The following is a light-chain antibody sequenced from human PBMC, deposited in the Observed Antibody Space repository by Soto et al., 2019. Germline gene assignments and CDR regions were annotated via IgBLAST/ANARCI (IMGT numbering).Light chain of an antibody. J-gene: IGKJ1*01. CDR3: QHLYPYPPRT. CDR1: QSISSW. CDR2: DAS. Sequence: DIQMTQSPSTLSASVGDRVTITCRAGQSISSWLAWYQQKPGKAPKLLIYDASSLQSGVPSRFGGSGSGTDFTLTINSLLPDYCSTYYRQHLYPYPPRTFG. V-gene: IGKV1-5*01.